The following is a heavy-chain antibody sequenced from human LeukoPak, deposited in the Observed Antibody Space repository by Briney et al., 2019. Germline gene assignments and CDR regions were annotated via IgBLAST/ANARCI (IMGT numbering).Heavy chain of an antibody. CDR1: GFTFSTYA. V-gene: IGHV3-30-3*01. CDR3: ARDFFPIVDSSWYEIGY. D-gene: IGHD6-13*01. J-gene: IGHJ4*02. Sequence: GRSLRLSCAASGFTFSTYAMHWVRQAPGKGLEWVAVISYDGSNTYSADSVKGRFTISRDNSKNTLYLQMDSLRSEDTAVYYCARDFFPIVDSSWYEIGYWGQGTLVTVSS. CDR2: ISYDGSNT.